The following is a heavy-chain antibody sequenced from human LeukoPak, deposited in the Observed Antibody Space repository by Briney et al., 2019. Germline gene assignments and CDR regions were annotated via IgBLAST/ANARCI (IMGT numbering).Heavy chain of an antibody. D-gene: IGHD3-10*01. J-gene: IGHJ6*02. V-gene: IGHV4-4*07. Sequence: SETLSLTCTVSGGSISSYYWSWIRQPAGKGLEWIGRIYTSGSTNYNPSLKGRVTMSVDTSKNQFSLKLSSVTAADTAVYYCAVYYYGSGSYYNSHGMDVWGQGTTVTVSS. CDR2: IYTSGST. CDR1: GGSISSYY. CDR3: AVYYYGSGSYYNSHGMDV.